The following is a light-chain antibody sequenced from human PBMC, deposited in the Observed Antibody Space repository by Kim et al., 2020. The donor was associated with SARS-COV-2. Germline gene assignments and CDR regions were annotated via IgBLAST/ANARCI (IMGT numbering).Light chain of an antibody. CDR3: GTWDSSLSAGV. J-gene: IGLJ3*02. Sequence: GQKVTISCSGSSSNIGNNYVSCYQQLPGTAPKLRIYDNNKRPSGIPDRFSGSKSGTSATLGITGLQTGDEADYYCGTWDSSLSAGVFGGGTQLTVL. CDR1: SSNIGNNY. CDR2: DNN. V-gene: IGLV1-51*01.